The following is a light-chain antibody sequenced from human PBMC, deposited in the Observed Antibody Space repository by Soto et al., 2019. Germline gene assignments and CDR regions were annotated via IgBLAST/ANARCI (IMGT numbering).Light chain of an antibody. CDR3: SSYTSSTTLDVV. CDR1: SSTVGGFNV. Sequence: QSALTQPASVSGSPGQSITISCTGTSSTVGGFNVVSWYQQHPGKAPKVIIYEGIKRPSGVSNRFSGSNSGSTASLTISGLQAEDEADYYCSSYTSSTTLDVVFGGGTKLTVL. V-gene: IGLV2-14*02. CDR2: EGI. J-gene: IGLJ2*01.